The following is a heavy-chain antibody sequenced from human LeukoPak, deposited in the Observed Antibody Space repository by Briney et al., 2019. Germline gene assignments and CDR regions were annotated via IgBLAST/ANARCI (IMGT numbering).Heavy chain of an antibody. J-gene: IGHJ4*02. CDR2: ISSSSSYI. V-gene: IGHV3-21*01. D-gene: IGHD3-10*01. Sequence: PGGSLRLSCAASGFTFSSYSMTWVRQAPGKGLEWVPSISSSSSYIYYADSVKGRFTISRDNAKNSLYLQMNSLRAEDTAVYYCARGNSMVRGVTQNWGQGTLVIVSS. CDR1: GFTFSSYS. CDR3: ARGNSMVRGVTQN.